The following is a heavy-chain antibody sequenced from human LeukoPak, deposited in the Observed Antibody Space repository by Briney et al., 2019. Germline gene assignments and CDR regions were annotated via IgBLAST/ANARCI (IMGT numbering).Heavy chain of an antibody. CDR1: GFTFSSYG. CDR2: IRYVGSNK. CDR3: AKDLKGYCSSTSCYLVDY. J-gene: IGHJ4*02. Sequence: GGSLRLSCAASGFTFSSYGMHWVREAPGKGLEWVAFIRYVGSNKYYADSVKGRFTISRDNSKNTLYLQMTSLRAEDTAVYYCAKDLKGYCSSTSCYLVDYWGQGALVTVSS. D-gene: IGHD2-2*01. V-gene: IGHV3-30*02.